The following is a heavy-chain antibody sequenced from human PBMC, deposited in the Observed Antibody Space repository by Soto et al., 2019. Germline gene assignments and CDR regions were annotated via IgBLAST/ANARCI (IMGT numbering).Heavy chain of an antibody. CDR2: IYYSGST. V-gene: IGHV4-31*03. J-gene: IGHJ4*02. CDR3: ARDRGDYYDSSGYYPARYYFDY. D-gene: IGHD3-22*01. Sequence: SETLSLTCTVSGGSISSGGYYWSWIRQHPGKGLEWIGYIYYSGSTYYNPSLKSRVTISVDTSKKQFSLKLSSVTAADTAVFYCARDRGDYYDSSGYYPARYYFDYWGQGTLVT. CDR1: GGSISSGGYY.